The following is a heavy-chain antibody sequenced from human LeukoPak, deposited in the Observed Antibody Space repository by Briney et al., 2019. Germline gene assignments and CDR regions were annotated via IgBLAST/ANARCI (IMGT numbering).Heavy chain of an antibody. CDR3: AKDVVAVAGLGGGDY. CDR1: RGSISSSSYY. Sequence: SETLSLTCTVSRGSISSSSYYWGWIRQPPGKGLEWIGSIYYSGSTYYNPSLKSRVTISVDTSKNQFSLKLSSVTAADTAVYYCAKDVVAVAGLGGGDYWGQGTLVTVSS. V-gene: IGHV4-39*07. J-gene: IGHJ4*02. CDR2: IYYSGST. D-gene: IGHD6-19*01.